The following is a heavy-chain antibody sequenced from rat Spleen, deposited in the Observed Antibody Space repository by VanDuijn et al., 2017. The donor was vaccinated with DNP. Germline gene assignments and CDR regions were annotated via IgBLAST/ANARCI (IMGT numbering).Heavy chain of an antibody. CDR3: VREDYYSGDWYFDF. Sequence: EVQLVESGGGLVQPGGSLKLSCAVSNFTISDYGMAWVRQAPTKGLEWVASISANGGSNTYYRDSVQGRFTVSRDNARTTQYLQMDSLRSEDTATYYCVREDYYSGDWYFDFWGPGTMVTVSS. D-gene: IGHD1-1*01. J-gene: IGHJ1*01. CDR2: ISANGGSNT. CDR1: NFTISDYG. V-gene: IGHV5S13*01.